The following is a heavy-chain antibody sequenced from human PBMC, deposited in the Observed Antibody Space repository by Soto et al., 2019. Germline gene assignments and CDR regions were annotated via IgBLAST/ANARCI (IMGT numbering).Heavy chain of an antibody. Sequence: GGSLRLSCAASGFTFSSYSMNWVRQAPGKGLEWVSSISSSSSYIYYADSVKGRFTISRDNAKNSLYLQMSSLRAEDTAVYYCARDKNYDFWSGYDAFDIWGQGTMVTV. V-gene: IGHV3-21*01. CDR3: ARDKNYDFWSGYDAFDI. J-gene: IGHJ3*02. CDR2: ISSSSSYI. D-gene: IGHD3-3*01. CDR1: GFTFSSYS.